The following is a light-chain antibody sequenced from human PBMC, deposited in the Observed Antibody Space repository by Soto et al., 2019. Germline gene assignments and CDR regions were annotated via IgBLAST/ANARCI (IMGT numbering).Light chain of an antibody. J-gene: IGKJ3*01. CDR2: GAS. Sequence: EIVLTQSPGTLSLSPGERASLSCRASQSVSSNSFAWYQQKPGQAPRLLIYGASSRATGIPDRFSGSGSGTYFTLTISRVEPEDVAVYYCQQYGNSLTFGPGTKVDIK. CDR3: QQYGNSLT. CDR1: QSVSSNS. V-gene: IGKV3-20*01.